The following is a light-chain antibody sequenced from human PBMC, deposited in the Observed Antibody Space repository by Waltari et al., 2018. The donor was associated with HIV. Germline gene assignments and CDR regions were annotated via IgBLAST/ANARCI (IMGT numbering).Light chain of an antibody. CDR3: LLSFNGVVV. V-gene: IGLV7-46*01. J-gene: IGLJ2*01. CDR1: TAAVTSGHC. Sequence: QAVVTQEPSLTVSPGGTVTLTCASSTAAVTSGHCPYWFPRRPGQAPKTLIYDTTNRHSWTPARFSGSLLGGKAALTLSGAQFEDEADYFCLLSFNGVVVFGGGTTLTVL. CDR2: DTT.